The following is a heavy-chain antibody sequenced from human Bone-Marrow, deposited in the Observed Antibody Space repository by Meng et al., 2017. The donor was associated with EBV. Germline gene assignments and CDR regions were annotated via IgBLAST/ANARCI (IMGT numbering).Heavy chain of an antibody. D-gene: IGHD6-25*01. CDR1: GGSFSGYY. J-gene: IGHJ5*02. V-gene: IGHV4-34*01. CDR3: ATQRRDTDWFDP. Sequence: QVQLWPWGGGLLKPPETRSPTCAVYGGSFSGYYWTCMRQPPGKGLEWIGEINHSGSTNYNPSLKSRVTISVDTSKNQFSLKLSSVTAADTAVYYCATQRRDTDWFDPWGQGTLVTVSS. CDR2: INHSGST.